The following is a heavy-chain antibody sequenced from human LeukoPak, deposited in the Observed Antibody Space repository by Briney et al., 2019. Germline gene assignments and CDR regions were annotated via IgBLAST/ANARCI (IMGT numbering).Heavy chain of an antibody. CDR2: IGSSSSSI. J-gene: IGHJ4*02. Sequence: GGSLRLSCAASGLMFSGYSMNWVRQAPGKGLEWVSSIGSSSSSIYYAGSVKGRFTISRDNAKNSLYLQMNSQRAEDTAVYYCARDRWELRGEFVYWGQGTLVTVSS. D-gene: IGHD1-26*01. CDR1: GLMFSGYS. CDR3: ARDRWELRGEFVY. V-gene: IGHV3-21*01.